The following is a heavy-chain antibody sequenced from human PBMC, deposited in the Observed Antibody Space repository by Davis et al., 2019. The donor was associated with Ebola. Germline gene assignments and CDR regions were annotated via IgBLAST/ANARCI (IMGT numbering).Heavy chain of an antibody. J-gene: IGHJ6*02. CDR3: ARDIGYSNGWPDYYYYGMDV. V-gene: IGHV3-30*03. D-gene: IGHD4-11*01. CDR2: ISYDGSNK. Sequence: GGSLRLSCAASGFTFSSYGMHWVRQAPGKGLEWVAVISYDGSNKYYADPVKGRFTISRDNSKNTLYLQMNSLRAEDTAVYYCARDIGYSNGWPDYYYYGMDVWGQGTTVTVSS. CDR1: GFTFSSYG.